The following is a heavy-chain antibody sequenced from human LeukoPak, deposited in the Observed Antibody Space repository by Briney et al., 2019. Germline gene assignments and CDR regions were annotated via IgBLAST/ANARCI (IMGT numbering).Heavy chain of an antibody. V-gene: IGHV3-66*01. J-gene: IGHJ3*02. D-gene: IGHD3-9*01. CDR3: ARVDLLRYFDPDAFDI. Sequence: GGSLRLSCAASGFTVSSNYMSWVRQAPGKGLEWVSVIYSGGSTYYADSVKGRFTISRDNSKNTLYLQMNSLRAEDTAVYYCARVDLLRYFDPDAFDIWGQGTMVTVSS. CDR1: GFTVSSNY. CDR2: IYSGGST.